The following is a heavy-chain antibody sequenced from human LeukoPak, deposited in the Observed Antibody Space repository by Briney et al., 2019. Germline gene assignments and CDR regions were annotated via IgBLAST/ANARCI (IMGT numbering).Heavy chain of an antibody. D-gene: IGHD3-10*01. CDR1: GYTFTSYG. Sequence: ASVKVSCKASGYTFTSYGMSWVRQAPGQGLEWMGWISTYNGNTNYAQKFQGRVTMTTDTSPNTAYMELRSLRSDDTAVEYCAARSGTYPYYLDYWGQGTLVTVSS. CDR3: AARSGTYPYYLDY. V-gene: IGHV1-18*04. J-gene: IGHJ4*02. CDR2: ISTYNGNT.